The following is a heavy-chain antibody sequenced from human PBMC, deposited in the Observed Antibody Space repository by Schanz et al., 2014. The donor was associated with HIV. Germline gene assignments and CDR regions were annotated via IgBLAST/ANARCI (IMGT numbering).Heavy chain of an antibody. V-gene: IGHV3-23*01. Sequence: EVQVLESGGDLVQPGGSLRLSCAASGLTLSSYGMSWVRQAPGKGLEWVSSISGGSGITFYADSVKGRFTISRVNSKNTLYLQMNSLRAEDTAIYYCAKTSITLGMDVWGQGTTVTVSS. J-gene: IGHJ6*02. D-gene: IGHD1-20*01. CDR3: AKTSITLGMDV. CDR2: ISGGSGIT. CDR1: GLTLSSYG.